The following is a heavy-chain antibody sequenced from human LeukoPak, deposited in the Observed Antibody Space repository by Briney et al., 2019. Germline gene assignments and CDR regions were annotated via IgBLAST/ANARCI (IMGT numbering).Heavy chain of an antibody. CDR1: GGSISSYY. V-gene: IGHV4-59*01. CDR3: ARDLGLLWSPELGRFDP. CDR2: IYYSGST. Sequence: SETLSLTCTVSGGSISSYYWSWIRQPPGKGLEWIGYIYYSGSTNYNPSLKSRVTISVDTSKNQFSLKLSSVTAADTAVYYCARDLGLLWSPELGRFDPWGQGTLVTVSS. D-gene: IGHD3-10*01. J-gene: IGHJ5*02.